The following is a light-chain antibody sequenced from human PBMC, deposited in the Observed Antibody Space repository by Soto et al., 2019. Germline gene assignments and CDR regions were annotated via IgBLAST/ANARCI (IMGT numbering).Light chain of an antibody. CDR2: DVT. J-gene: IGLJ2*01. Sequence: QSALTQPRSVSGSPGQSVTISCTGTSTDVGGYDFVSWYQQHPGRAPKLMIYDVTKRPSGVPDRFSGSKSGNTASLTISGLQVEDEADYYCCSYAGTYTLVFGGGTKLTVL. CDR1: STDVGGYDF. CDR3: CSYAGTYTLV. V-gene: IGLV2-11*01.